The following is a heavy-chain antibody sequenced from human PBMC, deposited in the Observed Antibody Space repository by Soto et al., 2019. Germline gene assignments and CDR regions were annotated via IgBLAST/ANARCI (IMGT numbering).Heavy chain of an antibody. Sequence: GGSLRLSCAASGFTVSSNYMSWVRQAPGKGLEWVSVIYSGGSTYYADSVKGRFTISRHNSKNTLYLQMNSLRAEDTAVYYCATSSYCSGGSCSGYFDYWGQGTLVTVSS. V-gene: IGHV3-53*04. J-gene: IGHJ4*02. D-gene: IGHD2-15*01. CDR1: GFTVSSNY. CDR3: ATSSYCSGGSCSGYFDY. CDR2: IYSGGST.